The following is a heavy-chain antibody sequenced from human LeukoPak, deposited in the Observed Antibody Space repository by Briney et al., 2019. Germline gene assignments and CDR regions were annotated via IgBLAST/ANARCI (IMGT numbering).Heavy chain of an antibody. Sequence: SETLSLTCTVSGGPISSYYWSWIRQPPGKGLEWIGYIYYSGSTNYNPSLKSRVTISVDTSKNQFSLKLSSVTAADTAVYYCGRDISSLGVDPWGQGTLVTVSS. CDR2: IYYSGST. V-gene: IGHV4-59*01. CDR1: GGPISSYY. CDR3: GRDISSLGVDP. J-gene: IGHJ5*02. D-gene: IGHD3-10*01.